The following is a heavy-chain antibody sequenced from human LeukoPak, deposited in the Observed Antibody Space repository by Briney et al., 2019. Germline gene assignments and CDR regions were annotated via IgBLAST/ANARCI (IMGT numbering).Heavy chain of an antibody. CDR2: IYHSGST. CDR3: ARDMVSSRIDYYYYMDV. Sequence: SETLSLTCAVSGYSISSGYYWGWIRQPPGKGLEWIGSIYHSGSTYYNPSLKSRVTISVDTSKNQFSLKLSSVTAADTAVYYCARDMVSSRIDYYYYMDVWGKGTTVTVSS. D-gene: IGHD6-6*01. CDR1: GYSISSGYY. J-gene: IGHJ6*03. V-gene: IGHV4-38-2*02.